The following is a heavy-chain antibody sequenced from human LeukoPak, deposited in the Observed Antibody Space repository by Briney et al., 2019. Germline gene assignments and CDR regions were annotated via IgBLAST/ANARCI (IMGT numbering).Heavy chain of an antibody. CDR2: IYYSGST. V-gene: IGHV4-61*01. Sequence: SETLSLTCTVSGGSVSSGSYYWSWIRQSPGKGLEWIGYIYYSGSTNYNPSLKSRVTISVDTSKNQFSLKLSSVTAADTAMYYCARSGGYWFDPWGQGTLVTISS. CDR3: ARSGGYWFDP. J-gene: IGHJ5*02. CDR1: GGSVSSGSYY. D-gene: IGHD3-10*01.